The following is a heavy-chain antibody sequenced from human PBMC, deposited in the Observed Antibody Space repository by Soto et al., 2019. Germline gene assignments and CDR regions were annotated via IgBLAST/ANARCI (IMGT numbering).Heavy chain of an antibody. CDR1: GFTFGDYA. Sequence: GGSLRLSCTTSGFTFGDYALSWVRQAPGKGLEWVGFIRRNAYGGTTDYAASVKGRFTISKDDSKSIAYLQMNSLRTEDTALYYCTRASSLDFDFWGQGTLVTVSS. D-gene: IGHD3-16*01. CDR2: IRRNAYGGTT. V-gene: IGHV3-49*04. CDR3: TRASSLDFDF. J-gene: IGHJ4*02.